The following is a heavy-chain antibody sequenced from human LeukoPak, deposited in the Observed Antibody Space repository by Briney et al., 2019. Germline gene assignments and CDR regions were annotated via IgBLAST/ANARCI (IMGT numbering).Heavy chain of an antibody. D-gene: IGHD6-19*01. J-gene: IGHJ4*02. CDR3: TKATVISSGRVFDY. CDR1: GFTFSSYA. Sequence: AGGSLRLSCAASGFTFSSYAMSWVRQAPGKGLEWVSAISGSGGSTYYADSVKGRFTISRDNSKNTLYLQMNSLRAEDTAIYYCTKATVISSGRVFDYWGQGTLVTVSS. V-gene: IGHV3-23*01. CDR2: ISGSGGST.